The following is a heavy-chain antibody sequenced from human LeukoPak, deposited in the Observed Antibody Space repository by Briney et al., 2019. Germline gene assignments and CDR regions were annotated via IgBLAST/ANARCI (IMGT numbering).Heavy chain of an antibody. V-gene: IGHV3-21*03. CDR1: GFTFSSYS. J-gene: IGHJ5*02. CDR2: ISSSSSYI. CDR3: ARVKIPSNWFDP. Sequence: PGGSLRLSCAASGFTFSSYSMNWVRQAPGKGLDWVSSISSSSSYIYYADSVKGRFTISRDNAKNSLYLQMNSLRAEDTAVYYCARVKIPSNWFDPWGQGTLVTVSS. D-gene: IGHD2-2*02.